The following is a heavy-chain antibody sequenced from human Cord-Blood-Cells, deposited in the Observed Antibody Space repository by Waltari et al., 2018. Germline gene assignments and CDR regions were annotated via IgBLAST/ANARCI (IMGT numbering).Heavy chain of an antibody. CDR2: INHSGST. Sequence: QVQLQQWGAGLLKPSATLSLTCAVYGGSFSCYYCSWVSSPPGKGLEWIGEINHSGSTNYNPSLKSRVTISVDTSKNQFSLKLSSVTAADTAVYYCAREATHLSAVAVDYWGQGTLVTVSS. D-gene: IGHD6-19*01. CDR3: AREATHLSAVAVDY. CDR1: GGSFSCYY. J-gene: IGHJ4*02. V-gene: IGHV4-34*01.